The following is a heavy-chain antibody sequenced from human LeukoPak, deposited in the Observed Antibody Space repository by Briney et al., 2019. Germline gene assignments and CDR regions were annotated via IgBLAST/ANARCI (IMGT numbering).Heavy chain of an antibody. CDR1: GYTFTSYD. J-gene: IGHJ6*02. Sequence: ASVKVSCKASGYTFTSYDINWVRQATGQGLEWMGWMNPNSGNTGYAQKFQGRVTMTRNTSISTAYMELSSLRSEDTAVYYCARDFNCSSTSCYSRGMDVWGQGTTVTVSS. V-gene: IGHV1-8*01. CDR2: MNPNSGNT. D-gene: IGHD2-2*02. CDR3: ARDFNCSSTSCYSRGMDV.